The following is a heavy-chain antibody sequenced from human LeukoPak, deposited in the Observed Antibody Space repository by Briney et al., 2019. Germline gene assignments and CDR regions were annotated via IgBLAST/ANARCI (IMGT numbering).Heavy chain of an antibody. Sequence: SETLSLTCTVSGGSISSYYWSWIRQPPGKGLEWIGYIHYSGSTNYKSSLKSRVTISVDTSKNQFSLKLRSVTAADTAVYYCARLTGYMIEDSFDYWGQGTLVTVSS. J-gene: IGHJ4*02. CDR1: GGSISSYY. CDR2: IHYSGST. V-gene: IGHV4-59*01. D-gene: IGHD3-22*01. CDR3: ARLTGYMIEDSFDY.